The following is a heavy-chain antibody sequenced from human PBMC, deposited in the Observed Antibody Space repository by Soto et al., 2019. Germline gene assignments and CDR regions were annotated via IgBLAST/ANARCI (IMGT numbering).Heavy chain of an antibody. CDR2: IYYSGST. J-gene: IGHJ6*03. V-gene: IGHV4-59*01. D-gene: IGHD6-19*01. Sequence: SETLSLTCTVSGGSISSYYWSWIRQPPGKGLEWIGYIYYSGSTNYNPSLKSRVTISVDTSKSQFSLKLSSVTAADTAVYYCARGIAVAGYYYYYYMDVWGKGTTVTVSS. CDR1: GGSISSYY. CDR3: ARGIAVAGYYYYYYMDV.